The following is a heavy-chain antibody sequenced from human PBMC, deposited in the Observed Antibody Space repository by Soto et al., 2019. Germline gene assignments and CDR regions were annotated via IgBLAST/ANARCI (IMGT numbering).Heavy chain of an antibody. J-gene: IGHJ4*02. CDR2: IKSKTDGGTT. V-gene: IGHV3-15*01. Sequence: LRLSCAASGFTFSNAWMSWVRQAPGKGLEWVGRIKSKTDGGTTDYAAPVKGRFTISRDDSKNTLYLQMNSLKTEDTAVYYCTTEYCSSTSCFYYFDYWGQGTLVTVSS. CDR3: TTEYCSSTSCFYYFDY. D-gene: IGHD2-2*01. CDR1: GFTFSNAW.